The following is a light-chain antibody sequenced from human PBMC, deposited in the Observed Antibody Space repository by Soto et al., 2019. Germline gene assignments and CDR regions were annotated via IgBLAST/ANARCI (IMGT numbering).Light chain of an antibody. V-gene: IGLV3-21*04. J-gene: IGLJ3*02. CDR1: NIGSKS. CDR2: YDS. Sequence: SYELTQPPSVSVAPGKTARITCGGNNIGSKSVHWYQQKPGQAPVLVIYYDSDRPSGIPERFSGSNSGNTATLTISRVEAGDEADYYCQVCDSRSDLPFGGGTKLTVL. CDR3: QVCDSRSDLP.